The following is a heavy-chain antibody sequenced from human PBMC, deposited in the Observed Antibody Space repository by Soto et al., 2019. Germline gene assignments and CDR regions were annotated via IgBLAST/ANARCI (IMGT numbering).Heavy chain of an antibody. CDR1: GFIFSTYG. J-gene: IGHJ4*02. D-gene: IGHD3-22*01. CDR3: AKEVRSYDSNSYLDS. CDR2: VLYDGSNK. Sequence: PGGSLRLSCEASGFIFSTYGMHWVRQAPGKGLEWVAVVLYDGSNKYYADSVKGRFTISRDNSKNTLFLQMNSLRAEDTAVYFCAKEVRSYDSNSYLDSWGQGALVTVSS. V-gene: IGHV3-30*18.